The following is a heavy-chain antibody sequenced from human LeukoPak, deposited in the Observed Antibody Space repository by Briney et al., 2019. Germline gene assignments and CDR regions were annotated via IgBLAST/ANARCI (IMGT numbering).Heavy chain of an antibody. Sequence: GGSLRLSCAASGFTFSSYAMGWVRQAPGKGLEWVSAIGHSGHTTYYADSVKGRFTISRDNAKNSLYLQMNSLRAEDTAVYYCARVEASGYDYGAFDYWGQGTLVTVSS. V-gene: IGHV3-23*01. CDR1: GFTFSSYA. CDR3: ARVEASGYDYGAFDY. J-gene: IGHJ4*02. CDR2: IGHSGHTT. D-gene: IGHD5-12*01.